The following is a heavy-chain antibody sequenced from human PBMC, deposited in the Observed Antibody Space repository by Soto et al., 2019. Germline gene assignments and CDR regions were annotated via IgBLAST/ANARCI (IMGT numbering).Heavy chain of an antibody. J-gene: IGHJ4*02. CDR1: GGTFSSHA. CDR2: IIHIFGTG. CDR3: ARSRVGNYYFDY. Sequence: QVQLVQSGAEVKKTGSSVKVSCKASGGTFSSHAISWVRLAPGQGLEWTGVIIHIFGTGTYAQKFQGRVTITADESTSTANMELSSLRSEDTTVSYCARSRVGNYYFDYWGQGTLVTVSS. V-gene: IGHV1-69*01. D-gene: IGHD1-26*01.